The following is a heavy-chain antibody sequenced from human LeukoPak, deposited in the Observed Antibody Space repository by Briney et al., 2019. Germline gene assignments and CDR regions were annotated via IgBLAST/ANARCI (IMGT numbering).Heavy chain of an antibody. CDR1: GFTFSSYA. V-gene: IGHV3-30*01. J-gene: IGHJ5*02. CDR3: ARGNTYYDFWSGYYETNWFDP. Sequence: GGSLRLSCAASGFTFSSYAMHWVRQAPGKGLEWVAVISCDGSNKYYADSVKGRFTISRDNSKNTLYLQMNSLRAEDTAVYYCARGNTYYDFWSGYYETNWFDPWGQGTLVTVSS. CDR2: ISCDGSNK. D-gene: IGHD3-3*01.